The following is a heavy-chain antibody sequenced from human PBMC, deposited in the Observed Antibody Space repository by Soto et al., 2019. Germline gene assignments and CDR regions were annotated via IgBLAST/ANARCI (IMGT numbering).Heavy chain of an antibody. CDR3: ARLEITGSYHDLYAI. D-gene: IGHD1-26*01. Sequence: SEARCLTWTVSGGSISSRRCHWGWIRQPPGKGLEWIASIKYSGTTFYNPSLKSRVTLSVDTSKNQFALKLSSVTAAETAVYYCARLEITGSYHDLYAIRGQRTIVTVS. V-gene: IGHV4-39*01. J-gene: IGHJ3*02. CDR2: IKYSGTT. CDR1: GGSISSRRCH.